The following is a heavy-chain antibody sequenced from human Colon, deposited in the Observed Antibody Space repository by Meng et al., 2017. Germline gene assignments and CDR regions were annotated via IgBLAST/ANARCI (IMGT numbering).Heavy chain of an antibody. J-gene: IGHJ5*02. CDR3: ARVNGDFDEAWFDP. CDR1: GASVSSYSHY. D-gene: IGHD4-17*01. Sequence: VHLQESRPGLGRPPETPSLTCTVSGASVSSYSHYWSWIRQSPGKGLEWIGYIYYTGNTNYNPSLASRVSMSLDTSKNHFSLHLTSVTAADTAIYYCARVNGDFDEAWFDPWGQGTLVTVSS. CDR2: IYYTGNT. V-gene: IGHV4-61*03.